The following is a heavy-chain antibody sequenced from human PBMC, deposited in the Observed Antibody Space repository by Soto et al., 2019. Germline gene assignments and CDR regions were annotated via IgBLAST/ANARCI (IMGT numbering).Heavy chain of an antibody. CDR3: ARSSGSSWDPIDAFDI. CDR1: GGSISSSSYY. D-gene: IGHD6-13*01. V-gene: IGHV4-39*01. CDR2: IYYSGST. Sequence: QLQLQESGPGLVKPSETLSLTCTVSGGSISSSSYYWGWIRQPPGKGLEWIGSIYYSGSTYYNPSLKSRVTISVDTSKNQFSLKLSSVTAADTAVYYCARSSGSSWDPIDAFDIWGQGTMVTVSS. J-gene: IGHJ3*02.